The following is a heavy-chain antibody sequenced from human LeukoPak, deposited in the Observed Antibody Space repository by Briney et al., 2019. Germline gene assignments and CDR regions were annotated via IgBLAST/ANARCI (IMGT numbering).Heavy chain of an antibody. D-gene: IGHD3-22*01. J-gene: IGHJ3*02. V-gene: IGHV3-66*01. Sequence: PGGSLRLSCAASGFTVSSNYMNWVRQAPGKGLEWVSVIYSGGSTYYTNSVKGRFTISRDNSKNTLYLQMNSLRAEDTAVYYCAREGGGAMIFFDIWGQGTMVTVSS. CDR2: IYSGGST. CDR1: GFTVSSNY. CDR3: AREGGGAMIFFDI.